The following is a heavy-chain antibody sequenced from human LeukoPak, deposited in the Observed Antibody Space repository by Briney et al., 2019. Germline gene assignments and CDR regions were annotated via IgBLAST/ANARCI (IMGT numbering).Heavy chain of an antibody. Sequence: GGSLRLSCVASGLTVSSNYMSWVRQAPGKGLEWVSVIYSAGNTYYADSVKGRFTISRHNSENTLYLQMNSLRVEDTAVYYCAGGGTPGYSSGRIDYWGQGTLVTVSS. CDR2: IYSAGNT. V-gene: IGHV3-53*04. CDR3: AGGGTPGYSSGRIDY. J-gene: IGHJ4*02. D-gene: IGHD6-19*01. CDR1: GLTVSSNY.